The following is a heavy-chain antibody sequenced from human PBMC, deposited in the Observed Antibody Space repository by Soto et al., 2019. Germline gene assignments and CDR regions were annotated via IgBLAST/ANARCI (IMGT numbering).Heavy chain of an antibody. V-gene: IGHV3-23*01. CDR1: GFTFSSYA. J-gene: IGHJ4*02. Sequence: EVQLLESGGGLVQPGGSLRLSCAASGFTFSSYAMSWVRQAPGKGLEWVSAIRGSGGSTYYADSVKGRFTISGDNSNNTLILQMNRVGAETSAVYYVAKDLRGGGGGYYDYWGQGTLVTVSS. D-gene: IGHD3-10*01. CDR3: AKDLRGGGGGYYDY. CDR2: IRGSGGST.